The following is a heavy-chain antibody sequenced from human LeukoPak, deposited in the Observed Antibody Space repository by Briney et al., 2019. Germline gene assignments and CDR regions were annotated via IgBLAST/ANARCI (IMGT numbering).Heavy chain of an antibody. D-gene: IGHD6-13*01. CDR3: ARVQFSSTWFIDY. V-gene: IGHV3-74*01. Sequence: PGGSLRLSCAASGFTFSRYWMQWVCQAPGKGLVWVSRINGDGSSTTYADSVKGRFTISRDNAKNTLFLQMNSLRAEDTAVYYCARVQFSSTWFIDYWGQGALVTVSS. J-gene: IGHJ4*02. CDR1: GFTFSRYW. CDR2: INGDGSST.